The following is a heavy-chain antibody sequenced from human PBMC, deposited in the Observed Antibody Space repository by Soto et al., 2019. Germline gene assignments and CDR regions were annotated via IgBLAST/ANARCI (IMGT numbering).Heavy chain of an antibody. CDR1: GGTFSSYA. CDR3: ARDKTYNWNYDDYYYGMDV. CDR2: IIPIFGTA. J-gene: IGHJ6*02. Sequence: ASVKVSCKASGGTFSSYAISWVRQAPGQGLEWMGGIIPIFGTANYAQKFQGRVTITADESTSTAYMELSSLRSEDTAVYYCARDKTYNWNYDDYYYGMDVWGQGTTVTVSS. D-gene: IGHD1-7*01. V-gene: IGHV1-69*13.